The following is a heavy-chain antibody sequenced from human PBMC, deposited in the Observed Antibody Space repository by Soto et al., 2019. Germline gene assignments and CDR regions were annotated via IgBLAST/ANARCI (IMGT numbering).Heavy chain of an antibody. CDR2: IIPIFGTA. V-gene: IGHV1-69*06. CDR3: ARDRLELRSDAFDI. Sequence: SVKVSCKASGGTFSSYAISWLRQAPGQGLEWMGGIIPIFGTANYAQKFQGRVTITADKSTSTAYMELSSLRSEDTAVYYCARDRLELRSDAFDIWGQGTMVTVSS. J-gene: IGHJ3*02. D-gene: IGHD1-7*01. CDR1: GGTFSSYA.